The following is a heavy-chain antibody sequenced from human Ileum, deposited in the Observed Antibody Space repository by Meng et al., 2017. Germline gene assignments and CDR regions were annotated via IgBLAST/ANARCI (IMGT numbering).Heavy chain of an antibody. Sequence: GESLKISCVASGFTFRSYWMHWVRQAPGKGLEWVSRLNADGDGKSYADSGKDRFTISRDNAENTLYLQMNSLRAEDTAVYYCARGTGYGMDVWGQGTTVTVSS. J-gene: IGHJ6*02. CDR1: GFTFRSYW. CDR2: LNADGDGK. V-gene: IGHV3-74*01. D-gene: IGHD1-14*01. CDR3: ARGTGYGMDV.